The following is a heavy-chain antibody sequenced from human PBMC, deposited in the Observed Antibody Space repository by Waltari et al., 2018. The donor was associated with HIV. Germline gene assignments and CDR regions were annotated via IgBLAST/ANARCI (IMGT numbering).Heavy chain of an antibody. CDR3: ARGIRYYAP. CDR1: GTLVSANY. J-gene: IGHJ5*02. CDR2: LYGDGTT. D-gene: IGHD3-3*01. V-gene: IGHV3-53*02. Sequence: EVQLVQSGGGVVSPEESVRLSCAVSGTLVSANYMSWVRQAPGKGLEWVAVLYGDGTTYYADSVKGRFVVSRDKAKNMFFLQMDYPRGADSATYFCARGIRYYAPWGQGVLVSVS.